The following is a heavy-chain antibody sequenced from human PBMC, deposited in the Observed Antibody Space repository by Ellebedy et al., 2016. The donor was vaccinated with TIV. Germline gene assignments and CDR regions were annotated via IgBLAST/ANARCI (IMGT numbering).Heavy chain of an antibody. D-gene: IGHD2-2*01. Sequence: GESLKISCEASGFSFSNYAMHWVRQSPRKGLEWVAIVSFDIDKKFYTDSVKGRFTISRDNSKNTLYLDMNSLGVDDTAVYYCARDLTQYASGAGLSDSWGQGTLVTVSS. CDR3: ARDLTQYASGAGLSDS. CDR1: GFSFSNYA. J-gene: IGHJ4*02. CDR2: VSFDIDKK. V-gene: IGHV3-30-3*01.